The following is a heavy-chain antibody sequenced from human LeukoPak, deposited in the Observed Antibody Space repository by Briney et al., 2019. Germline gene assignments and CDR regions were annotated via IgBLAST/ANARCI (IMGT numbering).Heavy chain of an antibody. CDR3: ARELAAAGTGTGDY. D-gene: IGHD6-13*01. J-gene: IGHJ4*02. V-gene: IGHV3-21*01. CDR2: ISSSSSYI. Sequence: GESLRLSCAASGFTFSSYSMNWVRQAPGKGLEWVSSISSSSSYIYYADSVKGRFTISRDNAKNSLYLQMNSLRAEDTAVYYCARELAAAGTGTGDYWGQGTLVTVSS. CDR1: GFTFSSYS.